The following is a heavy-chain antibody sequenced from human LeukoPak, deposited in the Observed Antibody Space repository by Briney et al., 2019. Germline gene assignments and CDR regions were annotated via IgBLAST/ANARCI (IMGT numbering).Heavy chain of an antibody. D-gene: IGHD6-13*01. CDR1: GFTFSSYG. V-gene: IGHV3-30*02. CDR2: IRYDGSNK. CDR3: AKEGYSSSWSSDY. Sequence: GSLRLSCAASGFTFSSYGMHWVRQAPGKGLEWVAFIRYDGSNKYYADSVKGRFTISRDNSKNTLYLQMNSLRAEDTAVYYCAKEGYSSSWSSDYWGQGTLVTVSS. J-gene: IGHJ4*02.